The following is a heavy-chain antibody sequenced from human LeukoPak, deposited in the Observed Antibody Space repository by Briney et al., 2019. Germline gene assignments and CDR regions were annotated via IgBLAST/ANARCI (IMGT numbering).Heavy chain of an antibody. Sequence: PSETLSLTCTVSGGSISSYYWSWIRQPPGKGLEWIGYIYYSGSTNYNPSLKSRVTISVDTSKNRFSLKLSPVTAADTAVYYCARRYSSSLPFDYWGQGTLVTVSS. V-gene: IGHV4-59*08. J-gene: IGHJ4*02. CDR2: IYYSGST. CDR1: GGSISSYY. CDR3: ARRYSSSLPFDY. D-gene: IGHD6-6*01.